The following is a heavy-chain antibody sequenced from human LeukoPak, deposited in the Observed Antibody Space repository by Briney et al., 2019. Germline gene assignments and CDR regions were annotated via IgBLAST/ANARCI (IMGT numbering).Heavy chain of an antibody. CDR3: ARVGGYGSGSYYKGLDY. CDR2: ISAYNGNT. Sequence: ASVKVSCKASGYTFTSYGISWVRQAPGQGLEWMGWISAYNGNTNYAQKLQGRVTMTTDTSTSTAYMELRSLRSADTAVYYCARVGGYGSGSYYKGLDYWGQGTLVTVSS. CDR1: GYTFTSYG. V-gene: IGHV1-18*01. J-gene: IGHJ4*02. D-gene: IGHD3-10*01.